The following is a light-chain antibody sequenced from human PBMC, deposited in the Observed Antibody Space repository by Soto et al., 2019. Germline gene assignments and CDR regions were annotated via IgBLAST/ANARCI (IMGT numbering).Light chain of an antibody. CDR2: EVT. Sequence: QSALTQPPSASGSPGQSVTISCTGTSSDVGGFNYVSWYQQHPGIAPKLMIYEVTKRPSGVPDRFSGSKSGNTASLTVSGLQAEDEADYYCSSYVGSNIVLFGGGTKLTVL. J-gene: IGLJ2*01. CDR3: SSYVGSNIVL. CDR1: SSDVGGFNY. V-gene: IGLV2-8*01.